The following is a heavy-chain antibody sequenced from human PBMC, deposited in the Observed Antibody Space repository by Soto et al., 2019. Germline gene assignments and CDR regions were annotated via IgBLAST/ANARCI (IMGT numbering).Heavy chain of an antibody. D-gene: IGHD5-18*01. Sequence: QVQLVQSGAEVKKPGSSVKVSCKASGGTFDTFAFSWVRQAPGQGLEWLGGIIPVLGRANYAQRFQDRVSASAAGSTSTAFMELRSLNSDDTAVYYCARGPWTQEGPKYYFDFRGQGTLVTVSS. CDR3: ARGPWTQEGPKYYFDF. CDR2: IIPVLGRA. J-gene: IGHJ4*02. V-gene: IGHV1-69*01. CDR1: GGTFDTFA.